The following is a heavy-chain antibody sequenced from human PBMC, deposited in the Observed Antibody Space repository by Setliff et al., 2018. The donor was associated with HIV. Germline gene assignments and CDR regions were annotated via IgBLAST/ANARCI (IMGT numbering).Heavy chain of an antibody. CDR1: SGSVNNYW. D-gene: IGHD3-22*01. CDR2: IYYSGST. CDR3: ARLGDYDSSGYSWFDY. V-gene: IGHV4-59*02. J-gene: IGHJ4*02. Sequence: SETLSLTCNVSSGSVNNYWWTWIRQPPGKGLVWIGCIYYSGSTYYNPSLKSRVTISVDTSKNQFSLMLSSVTAADTAVYYCARLGDYDSSGYSWFDYWGQGTLVTVS.